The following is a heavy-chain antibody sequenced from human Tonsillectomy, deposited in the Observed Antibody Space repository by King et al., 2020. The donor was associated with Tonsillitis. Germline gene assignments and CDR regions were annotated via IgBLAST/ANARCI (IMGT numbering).Heavy chain of an antibody. D-gene: IGHD3-22*01. CDR3: AGEVEDGSGYDWYFDL. J-gene: IGHJ2*01. CDR2: IKQDGSEK. Sequence: VQLVESGGGLVQPGGSLRLSCAGSGFTFSSYWMSWVRQAPGKGLEWVANIKQDGSEKYYVDSVKGRFTISRDNAKNSLYLQMNSLRAEDTAVYYCAGEVEDGSGYDWYFDLWGRGTLVTVSS. CDR1: GFTFSSYW. V-gene: IGHV3-7*03.